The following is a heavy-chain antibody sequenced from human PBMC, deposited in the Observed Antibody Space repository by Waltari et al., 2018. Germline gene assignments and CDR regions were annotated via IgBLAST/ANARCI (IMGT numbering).Heavy chain of an antibody. CDR2: INHSGSA. J-gene: IGHJ6*02. CDR1: GGSFSAYH. D-gene: IGHD3-22*01. Sequence: QVQLQQWGAGLLKPSETLSLTCAVFGGSFSAYHWSWIRQSPGKGLEWIGEINHSGSAIYNPALRGRGTISLDTSKRQVSLRLSSVTAADTAVYFCARGTGGSSTYYFAGMDVWGQGTTVTVSS. V-gene: IGHV4-34*01. CDR3: ARGTGGSSTYYFAGMDV.